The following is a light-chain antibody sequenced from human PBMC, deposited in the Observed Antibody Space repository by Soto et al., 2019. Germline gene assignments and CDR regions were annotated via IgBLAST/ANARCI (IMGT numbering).Light chain of an antibody. CDR2: GSD. CDR3: QSFDSSLSGVV. CDR1: SSNIGAGYD. Sequence: QSVLTQPPSVSGAPGQRVTISCTGSSSNIGAGYDVQWYQQLPRTAPKLLMCGSDNRPSGVPDRFSGSKSGTSASLAITGLQAEDEADYYCQSFDSSLSGVVFGGGTKRAVL. J-gene: IGLJ2*01. V-gene: IGLV1-40*01.